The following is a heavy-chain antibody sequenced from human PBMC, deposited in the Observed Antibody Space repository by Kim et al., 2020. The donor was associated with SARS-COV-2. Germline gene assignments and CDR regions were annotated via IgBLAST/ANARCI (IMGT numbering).Heavy chain of an antibody. CDR3: ARDAVCNIGYCSSKGSAFDI. D-gene: IGHD2-2*01. CDR2: IWYDGSNK. J-gene: IGHJ3*02. CDR1: GFTFSSYG. Sequence: GGSLRLSCAASGFTFSSYGMHWIRQAPGKGLEWVAAIWYDGSNKYYADSVKGRFTTSRDNSKNTLYLQMNSLRAEDTAVYYCARDAVCNIGYCSSKGSAFDIWGQGTMVTVSS. V-gene: IGHV3-33*01.